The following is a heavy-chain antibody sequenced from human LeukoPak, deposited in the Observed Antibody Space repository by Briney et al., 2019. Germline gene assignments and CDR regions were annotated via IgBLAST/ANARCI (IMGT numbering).Heavy chain of an antibody. CDR1: GFTFSSYG. CDR3: ARVPPNYDILTGYWGDYYYYYMDV. Sequence: HPGRSLRLSCAASGFTFSSYGMHWVRQAPGKGLEWVAVISYDGHDEYYADSVKGRFTISRDNSKNTLYLQMNSLRAEDTAVYYCARVPPNYDILTGYWGDYYYYYMDVWGKGTTVTISS. J-gene: IGHJ6*03. V-gene: IGHV3-30*03. D-gene: IGHD3-9*01. CDR2: ISYDGHDE.